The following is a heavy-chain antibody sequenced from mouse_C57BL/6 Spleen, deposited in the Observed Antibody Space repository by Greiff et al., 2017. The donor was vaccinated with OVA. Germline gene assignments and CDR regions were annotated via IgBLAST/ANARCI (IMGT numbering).Heavy chain of an antibody. V-gene: IGHV5-12*01. J-gene: IGHJ2*01. CDR2: ISNGGGST. Sequence: EVQLVESGGGLVQPGGSLKLSCAASGFTFSDYYMYWVRQTPEKRLEWVAYISNGGGSTYYPDTVKGRFTISRDNAKNTLYLQMSRLKSEDTAMYYCARHRWDEEGFDYWGQGTTLTVSS. D-gene: IGHD4-1*01. CDR3: ARHRWDEEGFDY. CDR1: GFTFSDYY.